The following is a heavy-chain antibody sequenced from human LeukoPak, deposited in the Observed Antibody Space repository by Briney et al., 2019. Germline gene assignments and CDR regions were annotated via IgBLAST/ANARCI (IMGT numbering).Heavy chain of an antibody. Sequence: GGSLRLSCAAAGFTFSWNGMRWVRQAPGKGLEWVAVIWEGGNNKYYAASVKGRFTISRDSSKTTLYLELNSLRAADTAVSYCARRAPSQAITDYFDYWGPGTLVTVS. CDR2: IWEGGNNK. CDR3: ARRAPSQAITDYFDY. CDR1: GFTFSWNG. D-gene: IGHD3-10*01. J-gene: IGHJ4*02. V-gene: IGHV3-33*01.